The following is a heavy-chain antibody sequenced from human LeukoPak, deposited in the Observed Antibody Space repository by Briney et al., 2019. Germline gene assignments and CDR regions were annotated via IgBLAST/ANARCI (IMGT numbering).Heavy chain of an antibody. Sequence: ASVKVSCKASGYTFTSYGLSWVRQAPGQGLEWMGWISAYNGNTNYAQKVQGRVTMTTDTSTSTAYMELRSLRSDDTAVYYCARIGRWLQLREGGFVDYWGQGTLVTVSS. CDR2: ISAYNGNT. CDR3: ARIGRWLQLREGGFVDY. D-gene: IGHD5-24*01. V-gene: IGHV1-18*01. CDR1: GYTFTSYG. J-gene: IGHJ4*02.